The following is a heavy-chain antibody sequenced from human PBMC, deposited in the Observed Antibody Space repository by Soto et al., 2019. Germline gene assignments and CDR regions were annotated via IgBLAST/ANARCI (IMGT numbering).Heavy chain of an antibody. CDR1: GFTFSSYA. CDR3: AKDLGVSRPYYDFWSGYSSYYYYYMDV. D-gene: IGHD3-3*01. Sequence: EVQLLESGGGLVQPGGSLRLSCAASGFTFSSYAMSWVRQAPGKGLEWVSAISGSGGSTYYADSVKGRFTISRDNSKNTLYLQMNSLRAEDTAEYYCAKDLGVSRPYYDFWSGYSSYYYYYMDVWGKGTTVTVSS. J-gene: IGHJ6*03. V-gene: IGHV3-23*01. CDR2: ISGSGGST.